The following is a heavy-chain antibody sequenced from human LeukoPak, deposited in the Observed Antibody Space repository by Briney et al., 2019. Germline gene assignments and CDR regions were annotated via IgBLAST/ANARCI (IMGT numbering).Heavy chain of an antibody. D-gene: IGHD5-12*01. Sequence: HAGRSLRLSCAASGFTFSNYGMHWVRQAPGKGLEWVALIWYDGSNKYYADSVQGRFIISRDNSKNTLYLQMNSLRAEDTAVYYCAREMGLNIEATFGYWGQGTLVTVSS. CDR2: IWYDGSNK. V-gene: IGHV3-33*01. J-gene: IGHJ4*02. CDR3: AREMGLNIEATFGY. CDR1: GFTFSNYG.